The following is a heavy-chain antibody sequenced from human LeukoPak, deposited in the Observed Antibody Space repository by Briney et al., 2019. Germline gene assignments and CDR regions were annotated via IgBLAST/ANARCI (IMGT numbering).Heavy chain of an antibody. J-gene: IGHJ4*02. CDR3: ARGNPRDGYNTEPDY. CDR1: GGSISSGSYY. Sequence: PSETLSLTCTVSGGSISSGSYYWSWIRQPAGKGLEWIGRIYTSGSTNYNPSLKSRVTISVDTSKNQFSLKLSSVTAADTAVYYCARGNPRDGYNTEPDYWGQGTLVTVSS. CDR2: IYTSGST. V-gene: IGHV4-61*02. D-gene: IGHD5-24*01.